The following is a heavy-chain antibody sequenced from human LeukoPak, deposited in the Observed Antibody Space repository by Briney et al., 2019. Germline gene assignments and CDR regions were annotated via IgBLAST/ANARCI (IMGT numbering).Heavy chain of an antibody. D-gene: IGHD3-22*01. CDR1: GFTFDDYA. J-gene: IGHJ1*01. CDR3: AKDHYYDTRRGYFQH. V-gene: IGHV3-9*01. Sequence: GGSLRLSCAASGFTFDDYAMHWVRHAPGKGLEWVSGISWNSGSIGYADSVKGRFTISRDNAKNSLYLQMNSLRAEDTALYYCAKDHYYDTRRGYFQHWGQGTLVTVSS. CDR2: ISWNSGSI.